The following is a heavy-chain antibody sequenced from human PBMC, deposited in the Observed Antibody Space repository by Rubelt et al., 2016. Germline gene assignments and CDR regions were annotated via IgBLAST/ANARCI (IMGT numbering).Heavy chain of an antibody. CDR3: ARGGTPRPDY. CDR2: IINDGSTT. CDR1: GFTFTGYW. J-gene: IGHJ4*02. D-gene: IGHD6-6*01. V-gene: IGHV3-74*02. Sequence: EVQLVESGGGLVQPGGSLRLSCAASGFTFTGYWMHWVRQAPGKGLVWVSRIINDGSTTDYADSVKGRFTISRDNAKNTLFLQMNSLRVDDMGIYYCARGGTPRPDYWGQGTLVTVSS.